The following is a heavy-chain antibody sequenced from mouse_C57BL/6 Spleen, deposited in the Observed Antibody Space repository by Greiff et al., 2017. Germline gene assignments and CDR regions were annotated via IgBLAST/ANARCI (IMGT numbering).Heavy chain of an antibody. Sequence: EVKLVESGGGLVKPGGSLKLSCAASGFTFSSYAMSWVRQTPEKRLEWVATISDGGSYTYYPDNVKGRFTISRDNAKNNLYLQMSHLKSEDTAMYYCARGKLRGAMDYWGQGTSVTVSS. CDR3: ARGKLRGAMDY. CDR1: GFTFSSYA. CDR2: ISDGGSYT. J-gene: IGHJ4*01. D-gene: IGHD1-3*01. V-gene: IGHV5-4*03.